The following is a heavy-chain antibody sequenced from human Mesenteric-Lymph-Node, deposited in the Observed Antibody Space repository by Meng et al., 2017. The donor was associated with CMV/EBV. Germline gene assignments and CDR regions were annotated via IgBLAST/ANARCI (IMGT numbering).Heavy chain of an antibody. J-gene: IGHJ6*02. V-gene: IGHV1-2*02. D-gene: IGHD2-2*01. CDR1: GYTFTGYF. CDR3: ARDFGVLSTTSYYYYAMDV. CDR2: INPTSGGT. Sequence: ASVKVSCKASGYTFTGYFMHWVRQAPGQGLEWMGWINPTSGGTKYAPKFQGRVTMTRDTSISTVYLELSRLRSDDTAVYYCARDFGVLSTTSYYYYAMDVWGQGTTVTVSS.